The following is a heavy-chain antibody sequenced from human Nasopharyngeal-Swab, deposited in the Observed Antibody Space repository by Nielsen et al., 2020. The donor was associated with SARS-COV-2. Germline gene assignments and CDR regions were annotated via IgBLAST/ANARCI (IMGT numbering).Heavy chain of an antibody. J-gene: IGHJ4*02. CDR1: GFPFSSYG. D-gene: IGHD3-22*01. CDR3: ARQDSSAYYYVFNY. Sequence: GESLKISCAVSGFPFSSYGMHWVRQAPGKGLEWVAVISFDGSQKYYVDSVQGRFTISRENSKNTLYLQLNSLRAEDTAVYYCARQDSSAYYYVFNYWGQGTLVTVSS. V-gene: IGHV3-30*03. CDR2: ISFDGSQK.